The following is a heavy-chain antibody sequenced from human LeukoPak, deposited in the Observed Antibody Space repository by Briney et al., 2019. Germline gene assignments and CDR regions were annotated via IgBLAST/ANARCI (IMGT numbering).Heavy chain of an antibody. V-gene: IGHV3-11*01. CDR3: ASAFRRRGLSPNYDFWSGYFD. Sequence: GGSLRLSCAASGFTFSDYYMSWIRQAPGKGLEWVSYISSSGSTIYYADSVKGRFTISRDNAKNSPYLQMNSLRAEDTAVYYCASAFRRRGLSPNYDFWSGYFDWGQGTLVTVSS. CDR1: GFTFSDYY. J-gene: IGHJ4*02. CDR2: ISSSGSTI. D-gene: IGHD3-3*01.